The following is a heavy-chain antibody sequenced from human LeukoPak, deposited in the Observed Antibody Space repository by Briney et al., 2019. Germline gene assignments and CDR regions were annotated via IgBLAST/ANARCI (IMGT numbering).Heavy chain of an antibody. V-gene: IGHV3-23*01. Sequence: QAGGSLRLSCAASGFTFSSYAMSWVRQAPGKGLEWVSAISGSGGSTYYADSVKGRFTISRDNSKNTLYLQMNSLRAEDTAVYYCAKGEWELLTFDYWGQGTLVTVSS. CDR3: AKGEWELLTFDY. CDR2: ISGSGGST. CDR1: GFTFSSYA. J-gene: IGHJ4*02. D-gene: IGHD1-26*01.